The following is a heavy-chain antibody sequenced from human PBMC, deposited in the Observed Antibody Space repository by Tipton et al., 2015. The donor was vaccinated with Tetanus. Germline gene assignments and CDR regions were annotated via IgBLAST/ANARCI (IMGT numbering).Heavy chain of an antibody. CDR3: ARGLRYYYETSVYDY. CDR2: ITVYNGYT. J-gene: IGHJ4*02. Sequence: QLVQSGAEVRKPGASVKVSCKASGYTFTNYGIGWVRQAPGQGLEWMGWITVYNGYTDYAQALQGRVTVTTDTSTSTAYMEVRNLRSDDTAVYFCARGLRYYYETSVYDYWGQGTLVTVSS. CDR1: GYTFTNYG. V-gene: IGHV1-18*01. D-gene: IGHD3-22*01.